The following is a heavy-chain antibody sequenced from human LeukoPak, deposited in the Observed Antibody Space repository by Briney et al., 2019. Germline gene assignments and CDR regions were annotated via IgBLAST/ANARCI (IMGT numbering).Heavy chain of an antibody. CDR1: GGTFSSYA. V-gene: IGHV1-69*05. CDR2: IIPIFGTA. CDR3: ATVPPHYYDSSGYVFWY. Sequence: SVKVSCKASGGTFSSYAISWVRQAPGQGLEWMGGIIPIFGTANYAQKFQGRVTMTRDTSTSTVYMELSSLRSEDTAVYYCATVPPHYYDSSGYVFWYWGQGTLVTVSS. J-gene: IGHJ4*02. D-gene: IGHD3-22*01.